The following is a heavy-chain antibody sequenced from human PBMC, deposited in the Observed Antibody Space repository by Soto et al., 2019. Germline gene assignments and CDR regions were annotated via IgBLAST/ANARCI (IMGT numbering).Heavy chain of an antibody. CDR1: GGSISSGGYY. D-gene: IGHD3-3*01. CDR2: IYYSGST. CDR3: ARGYDFWSDSVPVGYWFDP. V-gene: IGHV4-31*03. Sequence: SETLSLTCTVSGGSISSGGYYWSWIRQHPGKGLEWIGYIYYSGSTYYNPSLKSRVTISVDTSKNQFSLKLSFVTAADTAVYYCARGYDFWSDSVPVGYWFDPWGQGTLVTVSS. J-gene: IGHJ5*02.